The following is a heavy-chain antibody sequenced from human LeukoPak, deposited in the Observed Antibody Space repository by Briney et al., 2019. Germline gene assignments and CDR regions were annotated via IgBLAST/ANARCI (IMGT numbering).Heavy chain of an antibody. V-gene: IGHV3-23*01. CDR2: ISGSGGST. CDR3: ANGRRNGTPPN. D-gene: IGHD1-7*01. J-gene: IGHJ4*02. CDR1: GFTFSSYA. Sequence: EAGGSLRLSCAASGFTFSSYAMSWVRQAPGKGLEWVSAISGSGGSTYYADSVKGRFTISRDNSKNTLYLQMNSLRAEDTAVYYCANGRRNGTPPNWGQGTLVTVSS.